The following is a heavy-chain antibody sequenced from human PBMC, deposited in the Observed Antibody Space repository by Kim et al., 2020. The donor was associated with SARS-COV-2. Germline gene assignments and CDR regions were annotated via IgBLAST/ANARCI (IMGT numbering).Heavy chain of an antibody. CDR2: IYPSDSRT. J-gene: IGHJ5*02. CDR1: GYTFSGWW. D-gene: IGHD2-15*01. Sequence: GESLQISCKGSGYTFSGWWIGWMRQQPGKGLEWIGIIYPSDSRTKYSPSFQGQITISADKSTNTAYLQWNSLQASDTAMYYCARFSGSKLEHNWFDPWGQGTLVTVSS. V-gene: IGHV5-51*01. CDR3: ARFSGSKLEHNWFDP.